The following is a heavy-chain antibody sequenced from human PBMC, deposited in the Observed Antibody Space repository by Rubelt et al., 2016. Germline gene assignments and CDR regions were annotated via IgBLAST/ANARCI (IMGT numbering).Heavy chain of an antibody. V-gene: IGHV4-39*01. J-gene: IGHJ3*02. CDR2: IYYSGCT. CDR1: GGSISSSSYY. Sequence: QLQLQESGPGLVKPSETLSLTCTVSGGSISSSSYYWGWIRQPPGKGLEWIGSIYYSGCTYYNPSLKSRVTISVDASKNQFSLKLCSVTAADTAVYYCARSYRCTSCYAFDIWGQGTMVTVSS. D-gene: IGHD2-2*01. CDR3: ARSYRCTSCYAFDI.